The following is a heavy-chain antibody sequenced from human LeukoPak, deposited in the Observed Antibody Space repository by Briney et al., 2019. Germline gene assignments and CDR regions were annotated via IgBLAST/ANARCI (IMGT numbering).Heavy chain of an antibody. V-gene: IGHV3-48*03. J-gene: IGHJ3*02. CDR2: ISSSGSTI. CDR1: GFTFSSYE. CDR3: AREDGRMVRGVMVLAFDI. Sequence: GGSLRLSCAASGFTFSSYEMNWVRQAPGKGLEWVSYISSSGSTIYYAGSVKGRFTISRDNAKNSLYLQMNSLRAEDTAVYYCAREDGRMVRGVMVLAFDIWGQGTMVTVSS. D-gene: IGHD3-10*01.